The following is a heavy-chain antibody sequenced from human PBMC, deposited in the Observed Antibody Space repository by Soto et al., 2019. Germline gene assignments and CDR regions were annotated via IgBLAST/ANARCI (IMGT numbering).Heavy chain of an antibody. CDR3: ARRWGEGRVDY. CDR1: GGSTSSSNW. D-gene: IGHD3-10*01. CDR2: IYHSGST. J-gene: IGHJ4*02. V-gene: IGHV4-4*02. Sequence: QVQLQESGPGLVKPSGTLSLTCAVSGGSTSSSNWWSWVRQPPGKGLQWIGEIYHSGSTNYIPSLKIRVTISVDKSRNRFTLKLSSVTAADTAVYYCARRWGEGRVDYWGQGTLVTVSS.